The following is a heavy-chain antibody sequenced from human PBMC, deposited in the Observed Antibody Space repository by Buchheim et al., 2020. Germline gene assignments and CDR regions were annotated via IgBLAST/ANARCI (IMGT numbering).Heavy chain of an antibody. V-gene: IGHV3-23*04. J-gene: IGHJ4*02. CDR1: GFTFSSYP. D-gene: IGHD4-17*01. CDR3: AKNSVHGDWPEY. Sequence: VQLVESGGGVVQPGRSLRLSCGASGFTFSSYPMSWVRQAPGKGLEWVSAISGSGAGTSYAESVKGRFTMSRDNSKNTLYLQMNSLRAEDTAVYYCAKNSVHGDWPEYWGQGTL. CDR2: ISGSGAGT.